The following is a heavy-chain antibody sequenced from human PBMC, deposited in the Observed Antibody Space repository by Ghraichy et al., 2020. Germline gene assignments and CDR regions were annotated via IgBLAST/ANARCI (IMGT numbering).Heavy chain of an antibody. D-gene: IGHD7-27*01. CDR3: TRGPYTGASSRDALDV. CDR1: GGSISDNY. CDR2: VYDSGST. Sequence: SETLSLTCNISGGSISDNYWSWIRQPPGKRPEFIGYVYDSGSTNYNPSLQRRVSISVDMSANQFSLKLTSVTAADTAVYYCTRGPYTGASSRDALDVWGLGTLVIVSS. V-gene: IGHV4-59*01. J-gene: IGHJ2*01.